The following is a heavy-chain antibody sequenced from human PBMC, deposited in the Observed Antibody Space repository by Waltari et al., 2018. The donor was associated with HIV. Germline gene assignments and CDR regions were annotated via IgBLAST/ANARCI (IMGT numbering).Heavy chain of an antibody. J-gene: IGHJ5*02. CDR1: GGSLSGYY. CDR2: NSHSGTT. CDR3: ARCYYDDTTEGWFDP. D-gene: IGHD3-22*01. Sequence: QVQLHQWGTGLLKPSETLFLTCAVYGGSLSGYYWSWIRQSTGKGLAWIVQNSHSGTTNYIPSLRRRVTRSVDTSRKQLSLKLTSVTAADTAVYDCARCYYDDTTEGWFDPWSQGTLVTVSS. V-gene: IGHV4-34*01.